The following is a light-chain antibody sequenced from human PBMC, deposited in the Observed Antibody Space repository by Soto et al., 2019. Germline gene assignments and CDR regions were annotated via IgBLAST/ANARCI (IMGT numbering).Light chain of an antibody. CDR2: SNN. CDR3: AAWDDSLNGPRYV. Sequence: QSVXTQPPSASGTPGQRVTISCSGSSSNIGSNTVNWYQQLPGTAPKLLIYSNNQRPSGVPDRFSGSKSGTSASLAISGLQSEDEADYYCAAWDDSLNGPRYVFGTGTKVTVL. J-gene: IGLJ1*01. V-gene: IGLV1-44*01. CDR1: SSNIGSNT.